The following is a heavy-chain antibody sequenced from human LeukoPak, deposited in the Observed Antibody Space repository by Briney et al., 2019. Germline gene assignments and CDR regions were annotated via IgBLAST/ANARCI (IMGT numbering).Heavy chain of an antibody. CDR2: ISSSSSYI. D-gene: IGHD3-22*01. V-gene: IGHV3-21*01. Sequence: KPGGSLRLSCAASGFSFSNYEMNWVRQAPGKGLEWVSSISSSSSYIYYADSVKGRFTISRDNAKNSLYLQMNSLRAEDTAVYYCARAAGDSSGYYHESYYFDYWGQGTLVTVSS. J-gene: IGHJ4*02. CDR1: GFSFSNYE. CDR3: ARAAGDSSGYYHESYYFDY.